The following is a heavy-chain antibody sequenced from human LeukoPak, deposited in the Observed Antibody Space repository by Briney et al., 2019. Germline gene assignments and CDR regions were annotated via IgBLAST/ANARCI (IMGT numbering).Heavy chain of an antibody. J-gene: IGHJ3*02. CDR2: LYYSGST. D-gene: IGHD2-2*01. V-gene: IGHV4-39*07. CDR3: ARSHCSSTSCYLAFDI. CDR1: GGSISSSNYY. Sequence: SETLSLTCTVSGGSISSSNYYWGWIRQPPGKGLEWIGSLYYSGSTYYNSSLESRVTISVDTSKNQFSLKLSSVTAADTAVYYCARSHCSSTSCYLAFDIWGQGTMVTVSS.